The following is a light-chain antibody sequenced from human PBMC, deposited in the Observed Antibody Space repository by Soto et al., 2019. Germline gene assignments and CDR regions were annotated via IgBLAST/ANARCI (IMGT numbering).Light chain of an antibody. J-gene: IGLJ3*02. CDR2: RNN. CDR1: SSIIGSNY. CDR3: AAWDDSLSGRA. Sequence: QSVPTQPPSASRTPGQRVTISCSGSSSIIGSNYVYWYQQVPGTAPKLLIYRNNQRPSGVPDRFSGSKYGTSASLAISGLRSEDEAYYYCAAWDDSLSGRAFGGGTKLTVL. V-gene: IGLV1-47*01.